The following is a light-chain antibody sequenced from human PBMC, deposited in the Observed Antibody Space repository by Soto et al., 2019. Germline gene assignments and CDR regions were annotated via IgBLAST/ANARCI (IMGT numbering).Light chain of an antibody. CDR2: AAS. Sequence: DIQMTQSPSSLSASVGDRVTITCRASQSIRNYLNWYQQKPGKAPNLLIYAASSLQSGVPSRFSGSGSGTDFTRTISSLQPADFATYYCQQSYSTPLTVGGGTKVEIK. CDR3: QQSYSTPLT. CDR1: QSIRNY. V-gene: IGKV1-39*01. J-gene: IGKJ4*01.